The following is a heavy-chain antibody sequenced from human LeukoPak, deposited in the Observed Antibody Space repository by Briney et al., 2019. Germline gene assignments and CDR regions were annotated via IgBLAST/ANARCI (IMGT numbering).Heavy chain of an antibody. J-gene: IGHJ5*02. CDR2: IYYSGST. CDR3: ARRITVVRGVIRSIDH. V-gene: IGHV4-59*12. Sequence: SETLSLTCTVSGGSISSYYWSSIRQPPGKGLEWIGYIYYSGSTNYNPSLKSRVTISVDTSKNQFSLKLSSVTAADTAVYYCARRITVVRGVIRSIDHWGQGTLVTVSS. CDR1: GGSISSYY. D-gene: IGHD3-10*01.